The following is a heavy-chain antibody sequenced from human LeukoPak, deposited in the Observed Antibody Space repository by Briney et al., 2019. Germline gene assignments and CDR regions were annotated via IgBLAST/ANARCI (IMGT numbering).Heavy chain of an antibody. J-gene: IGHJ5*02. CDR3: ARDSSYCTNGVCYTRWFDP. D-gene: IGHD2-8*01. CDR2: INPNSGGT. Sequence: GASVKVSCKASGYTFTGYYMHWVRQAPGQGLEWMGWINPNSGGTNYAQKFQGRVTRTRDTSISTAYMELSRLRSDDTAVYYCARDSSYCTNGVCYTRWFDPWGQGTLVTVSS. CDR1: GYTFTGYY. V-gene: IGHV1-2*02.